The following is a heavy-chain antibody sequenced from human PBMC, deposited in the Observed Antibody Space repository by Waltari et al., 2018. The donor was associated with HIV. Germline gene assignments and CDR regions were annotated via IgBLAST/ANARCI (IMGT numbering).Heavy chain of an antibody. CDR3: ARYPEAFDWLLGPYYFDS. V-gene: IGHV1-18*01. CDR1: GYTFPRYG. CDR2: ISAYNGNR. D-gene: IGHD3-9*01. Sequence: QVQLVQSGAEVKKPGASVKVSCKAYGYTFPRYGIRLVRQAPGHGLEWMGWISAYNGNRNYAQKFQGRVTMTTDTSTITAYMELRSLRSDDTAVYYCARYPEAFDWLLGPYYFDSWGQGTMVTVSS. J-gene: IGHJ4*02.